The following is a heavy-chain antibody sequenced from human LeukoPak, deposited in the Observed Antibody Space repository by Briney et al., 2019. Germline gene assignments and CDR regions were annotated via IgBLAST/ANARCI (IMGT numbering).Heavy chain of an antibody. V-gene: IGHV4-39*07. CDR1: GGSVSSSSYY. D-gene: IGHD6-13*01. CDR3: ARVTGYMTEDYFDY. J-gene: IGHJ4*02. CDR2: IYYSGST. Sequence: SETLSLTCTVSGGSVSSSSYYWGWIRQPPGKGLEWIGSIYYSGSTNYNPSLKSRVTISVDTSKNQFSLRLSSVTAADTAVYYCARVTGYMTEDYFDYWGQGTLITVSS.